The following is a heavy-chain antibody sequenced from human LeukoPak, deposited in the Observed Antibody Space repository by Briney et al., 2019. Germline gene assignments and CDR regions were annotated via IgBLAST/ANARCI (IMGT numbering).Heavy chain of an antibody. V-gene: IGHV4-39*07. Sequence: KPSETLSLTCTVSGGSISSSSDYWAWVRQPPGKGLEWIGEINHSGSTNYNPSLKSRVTISVDTSKNQFSLKLSSVTAADTAVYYCAIRPRGRYYYGMDVWGQGTTVTVSS. D-gene: IGHD1-1*01. CDR2: INHSGST. CDR1: GGSISSSSDY. J-gene: IGHJ6*02. CDR3: AIRPRGRYYYGMDV.